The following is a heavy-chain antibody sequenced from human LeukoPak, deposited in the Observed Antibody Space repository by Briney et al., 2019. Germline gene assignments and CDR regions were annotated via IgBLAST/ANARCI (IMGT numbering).Heavy chain of an antibody. CDR2: IYYSRST. J-gene: IGHJ6*03. Sequence: PSETLSLTCTVSGGSISSSSYYWAWIRQPPVKGLEWIGSIYYSRSTYYNPSLKSRVTISVDTSKNQFSLKLSSVTAADTAVYYCARGYCSGGSCYSYYYYNYMDVWGKGTTVTVSS. CDR1: GGSISSSSYY. CDR3: ARGYCSGGSCYSYYYYNYMDV. V-gene: IGHV4-39*07. D-gene: IGHD2-15*01.